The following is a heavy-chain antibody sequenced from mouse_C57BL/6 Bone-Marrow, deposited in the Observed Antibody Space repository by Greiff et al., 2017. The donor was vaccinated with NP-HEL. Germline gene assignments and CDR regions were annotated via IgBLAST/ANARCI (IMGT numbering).Heavy chain of an antibody. D-gene: IGHD2-1*01. V-gene: IGHV1-39*01. Sequence: VQLKHSGPELVKPGASVKISCKASGYSFTDYNMNWVKQSNGKSLEWIGVINPNYGTTSYNQKFKGKATLTVDQSSSTAYMQLKSLTSEDSAVYYCARRGGNSLNYYAMDYWGQGTSVTVSS. CDR2: INPNYGTT. CDR3: ARRGGNSLNYYAMDY. J-gene: IGHJ4*01. CDR1: GYSFTDYN.